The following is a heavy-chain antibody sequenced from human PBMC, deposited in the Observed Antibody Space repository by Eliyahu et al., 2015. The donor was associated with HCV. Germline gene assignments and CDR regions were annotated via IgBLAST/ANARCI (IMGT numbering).Heavy chain of an antibody. CDR1: GFNFKEAW. CDR3: TTDDTITASNYFDY. J-gene: IGHJ4*02. Sequence: EVQLAESGGGLVEPGGSLRLSCSASGFNFKEAWMNWVRQAPGKGLEWVGRIKSKTHDETTEYGAPVRGRFIISRDDSKSTVYLHMNSLTVEDTGRYYCTTDDTITASNYFDYWGQGTLVTVSS. V-gene: IGHV3-15*07. CDR2: IKSKTHDETT. D-gene: IGHD5-24*01.